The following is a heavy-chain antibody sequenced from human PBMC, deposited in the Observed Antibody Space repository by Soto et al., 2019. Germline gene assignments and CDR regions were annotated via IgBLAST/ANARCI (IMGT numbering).Heavy chain of an antibody. CDR1: GFTFSGSA. D-gene: IGHD4-17*01. V-gene: IGHV3-73*01. CDR2: IRSKANSYAT. J-gene: IGHJ4*02. Sequence: GGSLRLCCAASGFTFSGSAMHWVRQASGKGLEWVGRIRSKANSYATAYAASVKGRFTISRDDSKNTAYLQMNSLKTEDTAVYYCTSEAPTVXTVHWGQGTLVTVSS. CDR3: TSEAPTVXTVH.